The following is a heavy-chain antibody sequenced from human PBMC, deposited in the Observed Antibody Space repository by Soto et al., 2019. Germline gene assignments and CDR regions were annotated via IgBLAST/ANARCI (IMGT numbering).Heavy chain of an antibody. D-gene: IGHD3-10*01. CDR2: IWYDGSNK. Sequence: QVQLVESGGGVVQPGRSLRLSCAASGFTFSSYGMHWVRQAPGKGLEWVAVIWYDGSNKYYADSVKGRFTISRDNSKNTLYLQMNSLRAEDTAVYYCARDHEVRGVREGVFGYWGQGTLVTVSS. V-gene: IGHV3-33*01. CDR3: ARDHEVRGVREGVFGY. CDR1: GFTFSSYG. J-gene: IGHJ4*02.